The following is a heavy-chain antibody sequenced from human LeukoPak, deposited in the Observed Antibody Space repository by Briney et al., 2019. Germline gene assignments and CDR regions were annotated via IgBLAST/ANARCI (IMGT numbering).Heavy chain of an antibody. D-gene: IGHD1-26*01. CDR1: GFTFDDYG. CDR2: INWNGGST. Sequence: GGTLRLSCAASGFTFDDYGMSWVRQAPGKGLEWVSGINWNGGSTGYADSVKGRFTISRDNAKNSLYLQMNSLRAEDTALYYCARLGVGATRDAFDIWGQGTMVTVSS. V-gene: IGHV3-20*04. J-gene: IGHJ3*02. CDR3: ARLGVGATRDAFDI.